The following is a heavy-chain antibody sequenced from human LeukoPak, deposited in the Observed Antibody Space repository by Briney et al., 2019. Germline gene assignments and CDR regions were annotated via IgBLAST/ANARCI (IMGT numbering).Heavy chain of an antibody. V-gene: IGHV1-69*13. CDR2: IIPIFGTA. Sequence: WASVKVSCKASGGTFSGYAISWVRQAPGQGLEWMGGIIPIFGTANYAQKFQGRVTITADESTSTAYMELSSLRSEDTAVYYCARDNRPDYYYGMDVWGQGTTVTVSS. CDR3: ARDNRPDYYYGMDV. CDR1: GGTFSGYA. D-gene: IGHD1-14*01. J-gene: IGHJ6*02.